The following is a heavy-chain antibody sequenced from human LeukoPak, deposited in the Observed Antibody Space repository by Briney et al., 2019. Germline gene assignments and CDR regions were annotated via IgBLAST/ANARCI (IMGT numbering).Heavy chain of an antibody. Sequence: KPSETLSLTCTVSGGSISTANYYWGWIRQPPGKGLEWIGYIYYSGNTYYNPSLKSRVTISVDTSKNQFSLQLSSVTAADTAVYYCARVDPYSSSWRASNWFDPWGQGTLVTVSS. J-gene: IGHJ5*02. CDR3: ARVDPYSSSWRASNWFDP. CDR1: GGSISTANYY. D-gene: IGHD6-13*01. V-gene: IGHV4-30-4*08. CDR2: IYYSGNT.